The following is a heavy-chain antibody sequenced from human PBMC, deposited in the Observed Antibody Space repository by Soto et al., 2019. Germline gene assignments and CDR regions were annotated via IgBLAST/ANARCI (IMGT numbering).Heavy chain of an antibody. CDR1: GYTFAGYY. CDR3: ARDHQELILYNWFDP. V-gene: IGHV1-2*02. J-gene: IGHJ5*02. Sequence: GASVKVSCKASGYTFAGYYMHWVRQAPGQGLEWMGWINTNSGDTQYAQKFQGRVTMTSDTSISTAYMELRSLRVDDTAVYYCARDHQELILYNWFDPWGQGSRVTAPQ. D-gene: IGHD1-7*01. CDR2: INTNSGDT.